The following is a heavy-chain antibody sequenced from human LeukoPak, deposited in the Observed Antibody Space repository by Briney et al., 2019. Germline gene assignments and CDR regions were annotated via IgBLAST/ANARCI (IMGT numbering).Heavy chain of an antibody. V-gene: IGHV1-2*02. J-gene: IGHJ4*02. CDR3: ARNYGHNSKYFDF. D-gene: IGHD4-17*01. Sequence: GASVKVSCKASGYTFTDYYMHWVRQAPGHGLEWMGWISPNGGDTHYAQRFQGRVTMTRDTSISTAYMELSGLRSDDTAVYYCARNYGHNSKYFDFWGQGTLVTVSS. CDR1: GYTFTDYY. CDR2: ISPNGGDT.